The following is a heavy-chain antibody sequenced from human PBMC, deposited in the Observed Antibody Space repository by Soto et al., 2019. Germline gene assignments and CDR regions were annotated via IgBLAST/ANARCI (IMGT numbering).Heavy chain of an antibody. CDR3: ARDGECSSTSCYYYYYYGIDV. CDR2: ISSSSSYI. CDR1: GFTFSSYS. Sequence: EVQLVESGGGLVKPGGSLRLSCAASGFTFSSYSMNWVRQAPGKGLEWVSSISSSSSYIYYADSVKGRFTISRDNAKNSLYLQMNSLRAEDTAVYYCARDGECSSTSCYYYYYYGIDVWGQGTTVTVSS. J-gene: IGHJ6*02. D-gene: IGHD2-2*01. V-gene: IGHV3-21*01.